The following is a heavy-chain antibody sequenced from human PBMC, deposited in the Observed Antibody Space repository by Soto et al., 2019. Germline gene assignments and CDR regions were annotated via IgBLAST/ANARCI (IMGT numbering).Heavy chain of an antibody. CDR2: IKSKTDGGTT. Sequence: GGSLRLSCAASGFTFSNAWMSWVRQAPGKGLEWVGRIKSKTDGGTTDYAAPVKGRFTISRDDSKNTLYLQMNSLKTEDTAVYYCTTPRIVGATIDAFDIWGQGTMVTVSS. CDR1: GFTFSNAW. V-gene: IGHV3-15*01. D-gene: IGHD1-26*01. J-gene: IGHJ3*02. CDR3: TTPRIVGATIDAFDI.